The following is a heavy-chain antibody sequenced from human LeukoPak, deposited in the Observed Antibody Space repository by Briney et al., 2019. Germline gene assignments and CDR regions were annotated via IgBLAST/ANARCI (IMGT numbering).Heavy chain of an antibody. J-gene: IGHJ5*02. CDR2: IKEDGTET. CDR3: AREMLAAVAAQS. CDR1: GFTFSRYW. Sequence: GGSLRLSCAASGFTFSRYWMSWVRQAPGKGLEWVANIKEDGTETYYVDSVKGRFTISRDNAKNSLYLQMNSLRAEDTAVYYCAREMLAAVAAQSWGQGTLVTVSS. V-gene: IGHV3-7*01. D-gene: IGHD6-19*01.